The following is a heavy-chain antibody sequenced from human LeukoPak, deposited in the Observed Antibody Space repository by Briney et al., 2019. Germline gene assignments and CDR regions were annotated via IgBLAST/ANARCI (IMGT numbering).Heavy chain of an antibody. CDR1: GFTFSSYG. J-gene: IGHJ4*02. V-gene: IGHV3-30*18. CDR3: AKETGNSFDY. CDR2: ISYDGSNK. D-gene: IGHD7-27*01. Sequence: GGSLRLSCAASGFTFSSYGMHWARQAPGKGLEWGAVISYDGSNKYYADSVKGRFTISRDNSKNTLYLQMNSLRAEDTAVYYCAKETGNSFDYWGQGTLVTVSS.